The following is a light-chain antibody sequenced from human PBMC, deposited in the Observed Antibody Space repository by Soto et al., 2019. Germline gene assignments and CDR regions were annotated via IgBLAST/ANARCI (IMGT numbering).Light chain of an antibody. CDR2: GAS. J-gene: IGKJ3*01. Sequence: EIVLTQSPGTLSLSPGERATLSCRASQSVSSSYLAWYQQKPGQAPRLLIYGASSRATGIPDRFSGSGSETDFTLTITGLEPEDFAVYYCQQYCSSLFTFGPGTKVDI. CDR1: QSVSSSY. V-gene: IGKV3-20*01. CDR3: QQYCSSLFT.